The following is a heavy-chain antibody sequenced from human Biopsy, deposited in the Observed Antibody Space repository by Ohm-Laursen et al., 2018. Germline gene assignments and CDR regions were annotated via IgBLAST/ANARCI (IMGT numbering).Heavy chain of an antibody. Sequence: ASVKISCKALGGTFSNYGVNWVRQAPGQGLEWMGWINTYNGNTNYAQNLQGRVTMTTDTSTSTAYMELRSLRSDDTAVYYCARERGGYKRTDYWGQGTLVTVSS. D-gene: IGHD5-24*01. CDR1: GGTFSNYG. V-gene: IGHV1-18*01. CDR2: INTYNGNT. CDR3: ARERGGYKRTDY. J-gene: IGHJ4*02.